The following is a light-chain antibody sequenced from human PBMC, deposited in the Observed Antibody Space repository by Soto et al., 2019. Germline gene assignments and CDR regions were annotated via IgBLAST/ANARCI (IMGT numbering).Light chain of an antibody. CDR3: QQYYPTPLT. V-gene: IGKV4-1*01. CDR1: QSVLSSSNNKNH. Sequence: DIVMTHYPYSLAGAVGESATSSCKSSQSVLSSSNNKNHLAWYQQKPGQPPRLLIYWASTRKSGVPDRFSGSGSGTVFTLTISSLQAADEAVYYCQQYYPTPLTFGGGTKVDIK. CDR2: WAS. J-gene: IGKJ4*01.